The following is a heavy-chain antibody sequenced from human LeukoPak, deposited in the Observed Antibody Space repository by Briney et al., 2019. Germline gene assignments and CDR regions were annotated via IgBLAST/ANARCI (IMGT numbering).Heavy chain of an antibody. D-gene: IGHD3-3*01. J-gene: IGHJ6*02. CDR1: GFIFSDYY. CDR3: ASTLRFYGMDV. Sequence: GGSLRLSCAASGFIFSDYYMSWIRQAPGKGLEWVSYISSSGSTIYYAGSVKGRFTISRDNAKNSLYLQMNSLRAEDTAVYYCASTLRFYGMDVWGQGTTVTVSS. V-gene: IGHV3-11*01. CDR2: ISSSGSTI.